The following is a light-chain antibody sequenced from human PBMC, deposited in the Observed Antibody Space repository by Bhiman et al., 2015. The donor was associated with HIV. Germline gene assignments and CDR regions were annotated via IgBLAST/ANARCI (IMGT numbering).Light chain of an antibody. CDR3: VGWDSSLSAYV. J-gene: IGLJ1*01. V-gene: IGLV1-51*02. CDR1: SSNIGNNY. CDR2: ENN. Sequence: QSLLTQPPSVSAAPGQKVTISCSGSSSNIGNNYVSWYQQLPGTAPKLLIYENNKRPSGIPDRFSGSKSGTSATLGITGLQTGDKADYYCVGWDSSLSAYVFGTGTTVTVL.